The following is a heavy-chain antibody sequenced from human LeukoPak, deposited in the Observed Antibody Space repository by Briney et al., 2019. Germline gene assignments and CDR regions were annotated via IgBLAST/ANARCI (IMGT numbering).Heavy chain of an antibody. Sequence: SETLSLTCAVYGGSFSGYHWSWIRQPPGKGLEWIGEISHSGSTSYNPSLKSRVTISGDTSKNQFSLNLSAVTAADTAVYYCARHGPFGGRRYYYYMDVWGKGTTVTISS. CDR2: ISHSGST. CDR3: ARHGPFGGRRYYYYMDV. D-gene: IGHD3-10*01. J-gene: IGHJ6*03. V-gene: IGHV4-34*01. CDR1: GGSFSGYH.